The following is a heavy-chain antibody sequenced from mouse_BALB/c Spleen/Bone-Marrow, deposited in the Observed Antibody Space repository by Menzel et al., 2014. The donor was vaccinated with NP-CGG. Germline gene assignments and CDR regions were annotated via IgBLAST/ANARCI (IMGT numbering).Heavy chain of an antibody. V-gene: IGHV1-9*01. Sequence: LEESGASVKISCKATGYTFSSYWIEWVKQRPGHGLEWIGEILPGSGNTNYNEKFKGKATFTADTSSNTAYMQLSSLTSEDSAVYYCAREDITTVVEMDYWGQGTSVTVSS. CDR2: ILPGSGNT. CDR3: AREDITTVVEMDY. D-gene: IGHD1-1*01. CDR1: GYTFSSYW. J-gene: IGHJ4*01.